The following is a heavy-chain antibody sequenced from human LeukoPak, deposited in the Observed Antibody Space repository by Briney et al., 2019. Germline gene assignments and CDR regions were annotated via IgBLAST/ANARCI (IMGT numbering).Heavy chain of an antibody. J-gene: IGHJ3*02. CDR1: GFTFSSYW. Sequence: GGSVRLSCAASGFTFSSYWMHWVRQAPGKGLVWVSRINTDGSSTSYADSVKGRFTISRDNAKNTLYLQMNSLRAEDTAVYYCARDGYNSDAFDIWGQGTMVTVSS. CDR3: ARDGYNSDAFDI. D-gene: IGHD5-24*01. V-gene: IGHV3-74*01. CDR2: INTDGSST.